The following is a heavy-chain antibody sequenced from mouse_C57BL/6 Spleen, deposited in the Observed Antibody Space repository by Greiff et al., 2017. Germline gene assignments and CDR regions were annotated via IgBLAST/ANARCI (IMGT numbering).Heavy chain of an antibody. CDR3: ARSRYDYGAMDY. CDR1: EYEFPSHD. J-gene: IGHJ4*01. Sequence: EVQGVESGGGLVQPGESLKLSCESNEYEFPSHDMSWVRKTPEKRLELVAAINSDGGSTYYPDTMERRVIISRDNTKKTLYMQMSSLRSEDTALYYCARSRYDYGAMDYWGQGTSVTVSS. CDR2: INSDGGST. V-gene: IGHV5-2*01. D-gene: IGHD2-4*01.